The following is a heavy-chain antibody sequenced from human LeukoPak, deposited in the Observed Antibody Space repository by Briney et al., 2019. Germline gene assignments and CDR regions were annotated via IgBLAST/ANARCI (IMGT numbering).Heavy chain of an antibody. D-gene: IGHD1-26*01. CDR3: ARDLHGGGVGAA. CDR2: MSVYNGNT. V-gene: IGHV1-18*01. Sequence: ASAKVSCKASGHTFTSYGISWVRQAPGQGLEWMGWMSVYNGNTNYAQKVQGRVTMTADTSTNTAYMDLRSLKLEDTAVYYCARDLHGGGVGAAWGQGTLVSVSS. CDR1: GHTFTSYG. J-gene: IGHJ4*02.